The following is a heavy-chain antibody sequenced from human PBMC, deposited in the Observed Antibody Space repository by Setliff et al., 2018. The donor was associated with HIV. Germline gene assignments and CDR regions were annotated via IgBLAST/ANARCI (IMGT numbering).Heavy chain of an antibody. CDR1: DVSIRSSDYY. D-gene: IGHD3-10*01. J-gene: IGHJ4*02. CDR3: ARHRVITGSFDS. CDR2: IFYSGRA. Sequence: LSLTCTVSDVSIRSSDYYWGWIRQPPGKGLEWIGSIFYSGRAFYNPSFKSRVTMSVDTSKNQFSLKVNSVTAADTAVFYCARHRVITGSFDSWSQGTLVTVSS. V-gene: IGHV4-39*01.